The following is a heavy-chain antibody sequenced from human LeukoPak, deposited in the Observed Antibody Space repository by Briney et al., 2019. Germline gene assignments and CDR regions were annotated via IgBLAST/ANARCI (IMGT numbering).Heavy chain of an antibody. CDR2: ISSSGSTI. CDR1: GFTFSDYY. CDR3: ARAMRTGSSLTFDY. D-gene: IGHD3-16*01. Sequence: GGSLRLSCAASGFTFSDYYMSWIRQAPGKGLEWVSYISSSGSTIYYADSVKGRFTISRDNAKNSLYLQMNSLRAEDTAVYYCARAMRTGSSLTFDYWGQGTLVTVSS. J-gene: IGHJ4*02. V-gene: IGHV3-11*04.